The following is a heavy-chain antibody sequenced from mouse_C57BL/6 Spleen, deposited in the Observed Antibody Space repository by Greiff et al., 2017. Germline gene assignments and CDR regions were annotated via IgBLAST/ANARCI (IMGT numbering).Heavy chain of an antibody. CDR2: IDPENGDT. Sequence: VQLQQSGAELVRPGASVKLSCTASGFNIKDDYMHWVKQRPEQGLEWIRWIDPENGDTEYASKFQGKATITADTSSNTAYLQLSSLTSEDTAVYYCTEGYYGSSYEHFDVWGTGTTVTVSS. CDR3: TEGYYGSSYEHFDV. V-gene: IGHV14-4*01. D-gene: IGHD1-1*01. CDR1: GFNIKDDY. J-gene: IGHJ1*03.